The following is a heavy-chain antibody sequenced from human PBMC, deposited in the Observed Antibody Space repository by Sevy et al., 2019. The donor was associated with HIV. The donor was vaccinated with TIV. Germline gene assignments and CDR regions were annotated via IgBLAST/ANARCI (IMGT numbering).Heavy chain of an antibody. CDR1: GGSFSGYY. Sequence: SETLSLTCAVYGGSFSGYYWSWIRQPPGKGLEWIGEINHSGSTNYNPSLKSRVTISVDTSKNQFSLKLSSVTAADTAVYYCARIAVADKKPIDYWGQGTLVTVSS. CDR2: INHSGST. J-gene: IGHJ4*02. D-gene: IGHD6-19*01. V-gene: IGHV4-34*01. CDR3: ARIAVADKKPIDY.